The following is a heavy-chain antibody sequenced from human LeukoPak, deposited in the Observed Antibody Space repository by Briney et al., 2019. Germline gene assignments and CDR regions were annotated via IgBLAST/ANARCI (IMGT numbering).Heavy chain of an antibody. V-gene: IGHV3-23*01. J-gene: IGHJ4*02. Sequence: GGSLRLSCAASGFTFSGYAMSWVRQAPGKGLEWVSAISGSGGSTYYADSVKGRFTISRDNSKNTLYLQMNSLRAEDTAVYYCAKGPDYGGNAPFDYWGQGTLVTVSS. CDR1: GFTFSGYA. CDR2: ISGSGGST. D-gene: IGHD4-23*01. CDR3: AKGPDYGGNAPFDY.